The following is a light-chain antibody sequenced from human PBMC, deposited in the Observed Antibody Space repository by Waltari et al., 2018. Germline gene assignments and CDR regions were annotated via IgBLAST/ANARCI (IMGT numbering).Light chain of an antibody. V-gene: IGKV1-5*03. J-gene: IGKJ3*01. CDR3: QRYNSYPIT. CDR2: EAT. CDR1: QSIGSW. Sequence: DIQMTQSPSTLSASVGDRVTITCRASQSIGSWLAWYQQKPGKAPKLLIYEATSLEGGVPSRFSASGSETEFTLTISSLQPDDFATYYCQRYNSYPITFGPGTKVDI.